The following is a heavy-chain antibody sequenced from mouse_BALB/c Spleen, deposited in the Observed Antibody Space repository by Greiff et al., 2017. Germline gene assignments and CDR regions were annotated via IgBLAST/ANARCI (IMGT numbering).Heavy chain of an antibody. Sequence: EVQGVESGGGLVKPGGSLKLSCAASGFTFSSYAMSWVRQTPEKRLEWVATISSGGSYTYYTDSVKGRFTISRDNAKNTLYLQMSSLRSEDTAMYYCATYDYDWFAYWGQGTLVTVSA. CDR1: GFTFSSYA. CDR3: ATYDYDWFAY. CDR2: ISSGGSYT. V-gene: IGHV5-9-3*01. D-gene: IGHD2-4*01. J-gene: IGHJ3*01.